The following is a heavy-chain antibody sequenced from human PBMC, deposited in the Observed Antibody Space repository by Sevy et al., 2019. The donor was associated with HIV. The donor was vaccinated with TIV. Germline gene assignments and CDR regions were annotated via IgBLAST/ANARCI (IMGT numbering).Heavy chain of an antibody. D-gene: IGHD3-10*01. CDR1: GFTFSTYA. J-gene: IGHJ4*02. CDR2: ISFSGGST. CDR3: AKDRVSGTYYTGDFDY. V-gene: IGHV3-23*01. Sequence: GVSLRLSCAASGFTFSTYAMTWVRQAPGKGLEWVSVISFSGGSTYYADSVKGRFTISRDNSKNTLYLQMISLRAEDTAVYYCAKDRVSGTYYTGDFDYWGQGTLVTISS.